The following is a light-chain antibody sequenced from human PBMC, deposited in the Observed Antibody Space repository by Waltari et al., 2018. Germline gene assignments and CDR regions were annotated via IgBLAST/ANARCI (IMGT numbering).Light chain of an antibody. Sequence: DIQMTQFPSTLSVSVGDRVTITCRASQSVNTWLAGFKQKPGKAPKLLLYEASTLHSGVPSMLSGSGSGTEFTLTINSLQPDDFATYFCQQYDRYSPNNFGQGTKLEIK. V-gene: IGKV1-5*03. CDR1: QSVNTW. CDR2: EAS. J-gene: IGKJ2*01. CDR3: QQYDRYSPNN.